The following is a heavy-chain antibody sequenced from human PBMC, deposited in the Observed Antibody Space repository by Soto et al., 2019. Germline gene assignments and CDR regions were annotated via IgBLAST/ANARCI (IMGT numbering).Heavy chain of an antibody. CDR1: GFTFSDHY. D-gene: IGHD2-2*03. CDR2: NGKRGRII. J-gene: IGHJ4*02. V-gene: IGHV3-11*01. CDR3: ARIKSSAPWMQCFDY. Sequence: QVQLVESGGGVVKPGGSLRLSCTASGFTFSDHYMAWIRQAPGKGLEWISHNGKRGRIINYADSLKGRFTISRDNTKNSLYLQMNSLRAEDTAIYYCARIKSSAPWMQCFDYWGQGTLVTVSS.